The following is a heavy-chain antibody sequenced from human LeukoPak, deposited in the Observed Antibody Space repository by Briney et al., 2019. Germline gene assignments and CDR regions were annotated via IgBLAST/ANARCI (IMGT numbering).Heavy chain of an antibody. CDR1: GGSISSGDYY. J-gene: IGHJ3*02. Sequence: PSETLSLTCTVSGGSISSGDYYWSWIRQPPGKGLEWIGYIYYSGSTYYNPSLKSRVTISVDTSKNQFSLKLSSVTAADTAVYYCARVRGYLSPSRGSWAAFDIWGQGTMVTVSS. V-gene: IGHV4-30-4*01. CDR3: ARVRGYLSPSRGSWAAFDI. D-gene: IGHD1-1*01. CDR2: IYYSGST.